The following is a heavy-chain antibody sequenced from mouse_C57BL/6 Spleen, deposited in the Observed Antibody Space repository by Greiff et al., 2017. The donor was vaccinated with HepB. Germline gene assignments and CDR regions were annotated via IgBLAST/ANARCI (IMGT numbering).Heavy chain of an antibody. CDR3: ARGTTVVDAWFAY. J-gene: IGHJ3*01. Sequence: VQLKESGGGLVKPGGSLKLSCAASGFTFSDYGMHWVRQAPEKGLEWVAYISSGSSTIYYADTVKGRFTISRDNAKNTLFLQMTSLRSEDTAMDYCARGTTVVDAWFAYWGQGTLVTVSA. CDR1: GFTFSDYG. CDR2: ISSGSSTI. D-gene: IGHD1-1*01. V-gene: IGHV5-17*01.